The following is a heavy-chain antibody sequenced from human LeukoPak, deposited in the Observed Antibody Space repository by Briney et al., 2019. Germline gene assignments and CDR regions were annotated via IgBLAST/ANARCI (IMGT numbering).Heavy chain of an antibody. Sequence: GSLRLSCAASGFTFSDYYMSWIRQPPGKGLEWIGEINHSGSTNYNPSLKSRVTISVDTSKNQFSLKLSSVTAADTAVYYCARVRRGEFSRIAAAGVFDYWGQGTLVTVSS. V-gene: IGHV4-34*01. CDR3: ARVRRGEFSRIAAAGVFDY. J-gene: IGHJ4*02. CDR2: INHSGST. D-gene: IGHD6-13*01. CDR1: GFTFSDYY.